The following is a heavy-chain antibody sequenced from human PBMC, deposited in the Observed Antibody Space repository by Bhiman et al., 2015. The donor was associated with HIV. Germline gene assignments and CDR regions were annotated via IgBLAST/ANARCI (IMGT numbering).Heavy chain of an antibody. J-gene: IGHJ3*02. CDR1: GFTFSSYG. CDR3: AREAYRYSNTRGSIEM. D-gene: IGHD5-12*01. Sequence: VQLVESGGGLVKPGGSLRLSCAASGFTFSSYGMHWVRQAPGKGLEWVAVLPYDEGQNFYGDSVKGRFTISIDTSETTVFLQMNSLRTDDTAVYYCAREAYRYSNTRGSIEMWGQGTMVTVSS. V-gene: IGHV3-30*19. CDR2: LPYDEGQN.